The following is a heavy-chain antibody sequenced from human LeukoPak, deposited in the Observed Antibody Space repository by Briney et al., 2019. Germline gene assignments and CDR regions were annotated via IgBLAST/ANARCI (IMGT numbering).Heavy chain of an antibody. CDR2: ISAYNGNT. D-gene: IGHD3-10*01. CDR1: GYTLTSYG. J-gene: IGHJ4*02. CDR3: ARMGFGELLYSDY. Sequence: GASVKVSCKASGYTLTSYGISWVRQAPGQGLEWMGWISAYNGNTNYAQKLQGRVTMTRNTSISTAYMELSSLRSEDTAVYYCARMGFGELLYSDYWGQGTLVTVSS. V-gene: IGHV1-18*01.